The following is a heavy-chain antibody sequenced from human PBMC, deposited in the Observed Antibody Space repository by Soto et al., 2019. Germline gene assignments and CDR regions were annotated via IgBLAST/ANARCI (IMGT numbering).Heavy chain of an antibody. V-gene: IGHV3-53*01. J-gene: IGHJ6*02. CDR1: GFTVSSNY. CDR3: ARGGIAARQYYYYYGMDV. Sequence: GGSLRLSCAASGFTVSSNYISWVRQAPGKGLEWVSVIYSGGSTYYADSVKGRFTISRDNSKNTLYLQMNSLRAEDTAVYYCARGGIAARQYYYYYGMDVWGQGTTVTVSS. D-gene: IGHD6-6*01. CDR2: IYSGGST.